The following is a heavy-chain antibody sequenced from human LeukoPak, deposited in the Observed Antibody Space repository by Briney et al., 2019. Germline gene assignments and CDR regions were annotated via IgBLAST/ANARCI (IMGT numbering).Heavy chain of an antibody. V-gene: IGHV1-69*01. CDR1: GGTFSSYA. CDR3: ARDHRYSGYEPPH. D-gene: IGHD5-12*01. J-gene: IGHJ4*02. CDR2: IIPIFGTA. Sequence: SVKASCKASGGTFSSYAISWVRQAPGQGLEWMGGIIPIFGTANYAQKFQGRVTITADESTSTAYMELSSLRSEDTAVYYCARDHRYSGYEPPHWGQGTLVTVSS.